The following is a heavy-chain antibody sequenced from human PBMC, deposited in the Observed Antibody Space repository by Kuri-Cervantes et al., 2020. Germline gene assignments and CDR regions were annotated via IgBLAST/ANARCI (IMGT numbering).Heavy chain of an antibody. D-gene: IGHD1-26*01. J-gene: IGHJ4*02. CDR2: ISYDGSNK. V-gene: IGHV3-30-3*01. CDR1: GFTFSSYA. CDR3: AIGRPSGSYYAALY. Sequence: GESLKISCAASGFTFSSYAIHWVRQAPGKGLEWVAVISYDGSNKYCADSVKGRFTISRDNSKNTQYLQMNSLRAEDTAVYYCAIGRPSGSYYAALYWGQGTLVTVSS.